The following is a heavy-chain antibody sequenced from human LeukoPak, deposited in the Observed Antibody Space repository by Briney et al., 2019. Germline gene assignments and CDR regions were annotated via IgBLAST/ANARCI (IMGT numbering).Heavy chain of an antibody. Sequence: SETLSLTCTVSGGSISSYCWSWIRQPPGKGLEWIGYIYYSGSTNYNPSLKSRVTISVDTSKNQFSLKLSSVTAADTAVYYCARRGAAAGTSFDYWGQGTLVTVSS. CDR1: GGSISSYC. V-gene: IGHV4-59*08. D-gene: IGHD6-13*01. CDR2: IYYSGST. CDR3: ARRGAAAGTSFDY. J-gene: IGHJ4*02.